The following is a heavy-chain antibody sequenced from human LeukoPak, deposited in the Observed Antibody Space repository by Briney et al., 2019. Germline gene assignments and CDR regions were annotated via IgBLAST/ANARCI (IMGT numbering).Heavy chain of an antibody. CDR3: ARDPGQQLVGDAFDI. V-gene: IGHV4-59*12. D-gene: IGHD6-13*01. CDR1: GGSISSYY. J-gene: IGHJ3*02. Sequence: SETLSLTCTVSGGSISSYYWSWIRQPPGKGLEWIGYIYYSGSTYYNPSLKSRVTISVDTSKNQFSLKLSPVTAADTAVYYCARDPGQQLVGDAFDIWGQGTMVTVSS. CDR2: IYYSGST.